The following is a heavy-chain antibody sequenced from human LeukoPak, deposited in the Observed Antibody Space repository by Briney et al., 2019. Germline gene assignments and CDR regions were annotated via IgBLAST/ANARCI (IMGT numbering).Heavy chain of an antibody. J-gene: IGHJ4*02. Sequence: GGSLRLSCAASGFTFNKHWMSWVRQAPGKGLEWVSAISGSGGSTYYADSVKGRFTISRDNSKNTLYLQMNSLRAEDTAVHYCAAFVVGPEYYFDYWGQGTLVTVSS. D-gene: IGHD2-2*01. CDR2: ISGSGGST. CDR3: AAFVVGPEYYFDY. CDR1: GFTFNKHW. V-gene: IGHV3-23*01.